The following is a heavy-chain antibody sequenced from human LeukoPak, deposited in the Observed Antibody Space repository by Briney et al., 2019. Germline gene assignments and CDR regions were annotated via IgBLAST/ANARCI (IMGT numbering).Heavy chain of an antibody. V-gene: IGHV1-2*04. CDR2: INPNSGGT. D-gene: IGHD3-9*01. J-gene: IGHJ6*04. CDR3: ARGRYFDWLAYGMDV. Sequence: GAPVKVSCKASGYTFTGYYMHWVRQAPGQGLEWMGWINPNSGGTNYAQKFQGWVTMTRDTSISTAYMELSRLRSDDTAVYYCARGRYFDWLAYGMDVWGKGTTVTVSS. CDR1: GYTFTGYY.